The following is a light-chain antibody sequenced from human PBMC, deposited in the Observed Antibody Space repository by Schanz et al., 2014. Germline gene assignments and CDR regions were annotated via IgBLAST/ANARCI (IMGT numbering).Light chain of an antibody. CDR2: GAS. V-gene: IGKV3-20*01. CDR3: QQHLASPLT. CDR1: QSVGSSY. Sequence: EIVLTQSPGALSLSPGERATLSCRASQSVGSSYLAWYQQKPGQAPRLLIFGASSRAPGIPDRFSGSGSGTDFTLTISSLRAEDVAVYYCQQHLASPLTFGGGTKVEIK. J-gene: IGKJ4*01.